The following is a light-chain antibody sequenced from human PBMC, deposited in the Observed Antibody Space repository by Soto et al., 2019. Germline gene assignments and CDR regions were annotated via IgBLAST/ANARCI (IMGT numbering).Light chain of an antibody. J-gene: IGLJ1*01. CDR1: SSDVGGYDY. CDR3: SAYTTTSPLI. V-gene: IGLV2-14*01. Sequence: QSVLTQPASVSGSPGQSVTISCTGTSSDVGGYDYVSWYQQHPGTAPKLMLYEVNNRPSGVSNRFSGSKSGNTASLIISGLQTEDEADYYCSAYTTTSPLIFGTGTKVTVL. CDR2: EVN.